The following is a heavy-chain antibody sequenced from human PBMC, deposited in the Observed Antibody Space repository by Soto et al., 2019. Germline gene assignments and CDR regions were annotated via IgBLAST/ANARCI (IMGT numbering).Heavy chain of an antibody. J-gene: IGHJ6*03. CDR2: ISGSGGST. V-gene: IGHV3-23*01. CDR1: GFTFSSYA. CDR3: AKGSCGGSCKERMNYYYYMDV. Sequence: GGSLRLSCAASGFTFSSYAMSWVRQAPGKGLEWVSAISGSGGSTYYADSVKGRFTISRDNSKNTLYLQMNSLRAEDTAVYYCAKGSCGGSCKERMNYYYYMDVWGKGTTVTVSS. D-gene: IGHD2-15*01.